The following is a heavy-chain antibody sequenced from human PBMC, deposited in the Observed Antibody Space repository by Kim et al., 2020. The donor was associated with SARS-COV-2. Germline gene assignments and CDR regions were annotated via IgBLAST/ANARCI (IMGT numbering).Heavy chain of an antibody. CDR3: ASPGRPNCSGGSCSYYYYYGMDV. J-gene: IGHJ6*02. CDR2: INHSGST. D-gene: IGHD2-15*01. V-gene: IGHV4-34*01. CDR1: GGSFSGYY. Sequence: SETLSLTCAVYGGSFSGYYWSWIRQPPGKGLEWIGEINHSGSTNYNPSLKSRVTISVDTSKNQFSLKLSSVTAADTAVYYCASPGRPNCSGGSCSYYYYYGMDVWGQGTTVTVSS.